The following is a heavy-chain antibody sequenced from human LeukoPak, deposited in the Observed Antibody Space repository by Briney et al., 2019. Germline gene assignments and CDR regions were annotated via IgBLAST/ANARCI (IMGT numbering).Heavy chain of an antibody. V-gene: IGHV4-61*02. D-gene: IGHD6-19*01. J-gene: IGHJ6*03. Sequence: PSETLSLTCTVSGGSLSSSSYYWSWIRQPAGKGLEWIGRIYISGSGSTNYNPSLKSRVTMSVDTSKNQFSLKLSSVTAADTAVYYCARDKRVAVAGTYIYYYYMDVWGNGTTVTISS. CDR3: ARDKRVAVAGTYIYYYYMDV. CDR1: GGSLSSSSYY. CDR2: IYISGSGST.